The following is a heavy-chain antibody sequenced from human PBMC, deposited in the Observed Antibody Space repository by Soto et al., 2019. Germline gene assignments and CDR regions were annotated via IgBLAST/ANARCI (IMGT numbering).Heavy chain of an antibody. CDR1: GGSISSSSYY. CDR3: ARRRSITYYYDSSGYLDWYFDL. D-gene: IGHD3-22*01. V-gene: IGHV4-39*01. Sequence: SETLSLTCTVSGGSISSSSYYWGWIRQPPGKGLEWIGSIYYSGSTYYNPSLKSRVTISVDTSKNQFSLKLSSVTAADTAVYYCARRRSITYYYDSSGYLDWYFDLWGRGTLVTVS. CDR2: IYYSGST. J-gene: IGHJ2*01.